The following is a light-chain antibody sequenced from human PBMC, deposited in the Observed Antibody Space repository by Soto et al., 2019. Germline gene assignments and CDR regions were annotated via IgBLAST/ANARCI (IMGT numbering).Light chain of an antibody. J-gene: IGKJ4*01. CDR3: QHRSAWPIT. CDR2: DAS. Sequence: EIVLTQSPVTLSLSPGESAALSCRASQGLSGHLVWYQQKPGQAPRLLIYDASYRATGIPARFTGSGSGTDFTLTISSLEPDDFAVYYCQHRSAWPITFGGGTKVEIK. V-gene: IGKV3-11*01. CDR1: QGLSGH.